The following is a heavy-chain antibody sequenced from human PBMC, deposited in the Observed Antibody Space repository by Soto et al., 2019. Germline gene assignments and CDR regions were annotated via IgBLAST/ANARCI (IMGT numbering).Heavy chain of an antibody. CDR1: GGTFSSYT. Sequence: GASVKVSCKASGGTFSSYTISWVRQAPGQGLEWMGRIIPILGIANYAQKFQGRVTITADKSTSTAYMELSSLRSEDTAVYYCARGYGSGVFDYWGQGTLVTVSS. D-gene: IGHD3-10*01. V-gene: IGHV1-69*02. CDR3: ARGYGSGVFDY. J-gene: IGHJ4*02. CDR2: IIPILGIA.